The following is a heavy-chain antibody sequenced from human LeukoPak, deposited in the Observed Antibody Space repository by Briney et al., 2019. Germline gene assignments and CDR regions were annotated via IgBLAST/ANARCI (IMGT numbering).Heavy chain of an antibody. V-gene: IGHV4-34*01. CDR1: GGSSSGYY. CDR3: ASGYYDFWSGYSHYFDY. D-gene: IGHD3-3*01. Sequence: SETLSLTCAVYGGSSSGYYWSWIRQPPGKGLEWIGEINHSGSTNYNPSLKSRVTISVDTSKNQFSLKLSSVTAADTAVYYCASGYYDFWSGYSHYFDYWGQGTLVTVSS. CDR2: INHSGST. J-gene: IGHJ4*02.